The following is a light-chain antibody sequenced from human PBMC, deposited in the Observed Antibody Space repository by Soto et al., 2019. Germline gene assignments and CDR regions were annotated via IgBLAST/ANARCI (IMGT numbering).Light chain of an antibody. CDR2: DAS. V-gene: IGKV3-11*01. CDR1: QSVSSY. Sequence: EIVLTQSPATLSLSPGERATLSCRASQSVSSYLAWYQQKPGQAPRLLIYDASNRATGIPARFSGSGSGTDFTLTISSLEPEDFAVYCCQQHSNWWTFGQGTKVDIK. CDR3: QQHSNWWT. J-gene: IGKJ1*01.